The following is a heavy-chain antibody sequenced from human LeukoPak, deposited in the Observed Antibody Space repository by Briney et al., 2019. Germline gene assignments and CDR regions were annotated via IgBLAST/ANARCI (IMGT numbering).Heavy chain of an antibody. V-gene: IGHV3-23*01. D-gene: IGHD6-13*01. CDR1: GFTFSSYA. CDR3: AKDGHSSSWWGDAFDS. CDR2: ISGSGGST. J-gene: IGHJ3*02. Sequence: PGGSLRLSCAASGFTFSSYAMSWVRQAPGKGLEWVSAISGSGGSTYYADSVKGRFTISRDNSKNTLYLQMNSLRAEDTAVYYCAKDGHSSSWWGDAFDSWGQGTMVTVSS.